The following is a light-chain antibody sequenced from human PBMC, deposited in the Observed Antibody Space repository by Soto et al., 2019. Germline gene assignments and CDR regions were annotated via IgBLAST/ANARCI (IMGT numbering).Light chain of an antibody. CDR3: MQNRQIPYS. V-gene: IGKV2D-29*01. CDR1: QSLFNPDGKTY. J-gene: IGKJ2*01. CDR2: GVS. Sequence: DIAMTQIPLSLSVTPGQPAAISCRSSQSLFNPDGKTYLLWFLQKPGQPPQLLLTGVSTRFSGVADRFIGSGSGTDFTLKISRVEAEDVGVYFCMQNRQIPYSFGQGTKLEIK.